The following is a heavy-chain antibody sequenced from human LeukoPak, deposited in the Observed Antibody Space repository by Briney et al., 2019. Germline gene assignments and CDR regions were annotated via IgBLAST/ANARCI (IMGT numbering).Heavy chain of an antibody. CDR2: INGGGGST. D-gene: IGHD2-15*01. V-gene: IGHV3-23*01. CDR3: ARDCSGDNCYSRSDAFDI. J-gene: IGHJ3*02. CDR1: GFTFNSYA. Sequence: GGSLRLSCAASGFTFNSYAMNWVRQAPGKGLEWVSAINGGGGSTYYADSVKGRFTISRDNSKNTLFLQMNSLRAEDTAVYYCARDCSGDNCYSRSDAFDIWGQGTMVTVSS.